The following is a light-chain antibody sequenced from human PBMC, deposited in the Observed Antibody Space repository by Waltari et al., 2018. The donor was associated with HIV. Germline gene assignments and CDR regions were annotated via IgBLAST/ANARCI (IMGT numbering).Light chain of an antibody. J-gene: IGLJ3*02. CDR3: AAWDDILSGWV. V-gene: IGLV1-47*01. CDR1: SANIGNT. CDR2: RDN. Sequence: QSVLTQPPSASGAPGQRVTISCSGSSANIGNTVYWYQQLPGTAPKVLIYRDNQRPSGVPDRFSGSRSVTSASLDGSGLRAEDEANYICAAWDDILSGWVFGGGTKLTGL.